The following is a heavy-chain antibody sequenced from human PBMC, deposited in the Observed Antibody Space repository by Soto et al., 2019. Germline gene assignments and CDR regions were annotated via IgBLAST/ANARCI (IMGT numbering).Heavy chain of an antibody. CDR1: GFTFSNAW. Sequence: WGSLRLSCASSGFTFSNAWMTWVRQAPGKGLEYVGRIKTNTDGGTRDYSAPVKGRFTISRDDSKNMLYLQMNSLITEDTGLYYCTTGYISSSLAAYWGQGTMVTVSS. CDR3: TTGYISSSLAAY. J-gene: IGHJ4*02. V-gene: IGHV3-15*07. CDR2: IKTNTDGGTR. D-gene: IGHD1-1*01.